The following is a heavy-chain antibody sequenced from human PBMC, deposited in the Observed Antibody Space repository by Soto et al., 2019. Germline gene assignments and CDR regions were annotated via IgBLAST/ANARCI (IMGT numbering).Heavy chain of an antibody. Sequence: EVQLVESGGGLVQPGGSLSLSCAASGFRFSIYSMNWVRQAPGKGLEWSAYITSDTNTIKYADSVKGRFTISRDNAKNSVYLQMNSLRDEDTAVYYCARSVEGHFDYWGQGTVVTVSS. CDR2: ITSDTNTI. CDR1: GFRFSIYS. J-gene: IGHJ4*02. D-gene: IGHD6-19*01. V-gene: IGHV3-48*02. CDR3: ARSVEGHFDY.